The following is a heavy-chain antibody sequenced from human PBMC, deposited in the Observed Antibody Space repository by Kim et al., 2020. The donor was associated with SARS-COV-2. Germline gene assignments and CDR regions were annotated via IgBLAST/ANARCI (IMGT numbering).Heavy chain of an antibody. V-gene: IGHV4-59*08. CDR2: IYYSGST. CDR3: ARLREEGLYGSGSYGY. Sequence: SETLSLTCTVSGGSISSYYWSWIRQPPGKGLEWIGYIYYSGSTNYNPSLKSRVTISVDTSKNQFSLKLSSVTAADTAVYYCARLREEGLYGSGSYGYWG. CDR1: GGSISSYY. D-gene: IGHD3-10*01. J-gene: IGHJ4*01.